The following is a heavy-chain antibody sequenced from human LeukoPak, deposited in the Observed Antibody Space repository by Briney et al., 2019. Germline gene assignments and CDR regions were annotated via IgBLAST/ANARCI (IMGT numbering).Heavy chain of an antibody. CDR3: ARTYSWSLSRFDY. V-gene: IGHV3-21*01. CDR2: MSSDSVHI. J-gene: IGHJ4*02. D-gene: IGHD3-16*02. Sequence: PGGSLRLSCAASGFTFSSYAMSWVRQAPGKGLEWVSSMSSDSVHIYYADSVKGRFTISRDNAKNSLFLQMNSLRAEDTAVYYCARTYSWSLSRFDYWGQGTLVTVSS. CDR1: GFTFSSYA.